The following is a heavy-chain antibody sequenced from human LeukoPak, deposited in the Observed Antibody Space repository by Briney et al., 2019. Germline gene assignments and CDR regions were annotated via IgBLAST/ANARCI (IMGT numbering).Heavy chain of an antibody. D-gene: IGHD2-2*02. CDR2: ISYDGSNK. V-gene: IGHV3-30-3*01. Sequence: TGRSLRLSCAASGFTFSSYAMHWVRQAPGKGLEWVAVISYDGSNKYYADSVKGRFTISRDNSKNTLYLQMNSLRAEDTAVYYCARSTRYCSSTSCYTGRYYFDYWGQGTLVSVSS. CDR3: ARSTRYCSSTSCYTGRYYFDY. J-gene: IGHJ4*02. CDR1: GFTFSSYA.